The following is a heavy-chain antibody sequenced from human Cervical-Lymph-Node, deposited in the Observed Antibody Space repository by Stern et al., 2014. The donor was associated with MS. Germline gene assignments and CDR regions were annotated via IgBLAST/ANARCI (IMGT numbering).Heavy chain of an antibody. CDR3: ARVRAGWYFDV. CDR1: GFTFSSHD. Sequence: EVQLVESGGGLVQPGGSLRLSCAASGFTFSSHDMHWVRQATGKGLEWVSAIGTGGDTYYEDSVKGRFTISREDAKNSLYLQLNSLSAGDTAVYYCARVRAGWYFDVWGRGTLVTVSS. J-gene: IGHJ2*01. V-gene: IGHV3-13*01. CDR2: IGTGGDT.